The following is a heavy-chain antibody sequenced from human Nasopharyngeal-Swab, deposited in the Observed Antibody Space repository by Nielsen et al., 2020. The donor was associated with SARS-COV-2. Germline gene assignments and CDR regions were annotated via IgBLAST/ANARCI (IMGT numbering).Heavy chain of an antibody. CDR3: AAAHSGYDGENWFDP. D-gene: IGHD5-12*01. CDR2: IVVGSGNT. Sequence: SVKVSCKVSGYTLTELSMHWVRQARGQRLEWIGWIVVGSGNTNYAQKFQERVTITRDMSTSTAYMELSSLRSEDTAVYYCAAAHSGYDGENWFDPWGQGTLVTVSS. V-gene: IGHV1-58*02. CDR1: GYTLTELS. J-gene: IGHJ5*02.